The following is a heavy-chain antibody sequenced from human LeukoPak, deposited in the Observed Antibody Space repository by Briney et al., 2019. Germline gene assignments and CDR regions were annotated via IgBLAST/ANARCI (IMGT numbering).Heavy chain of an antibody. Sequence: GASVKVSCKVSGYTLTELSMHWVRQAPGKGLEWMGGFDPEDGETIYAQKFQGRVTMTEDTSTDTAYMELSSLRSEDTAVYYCATSGGDYGGNSVIGWFDLWGQGTLVTVSS. V-gene: IGHV1-24*01. J-gene: IGHJ5*02. CDR1: GYTLTELS. CDR3: ATSGGDYGGNSVIGWFDL. CDR2: FDPEDGET. D-gene: IGHD4-23*01.